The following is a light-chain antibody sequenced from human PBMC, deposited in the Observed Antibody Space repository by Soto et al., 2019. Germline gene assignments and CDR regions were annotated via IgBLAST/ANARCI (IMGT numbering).Light chain of an antibody. CDR3: QQANNFPLT. Sequence: DIQMTQSPSSVSASVGDRVTITCRASQGIGSWLAWYQQKPGKAPNLLIYAESSLQSGVPSRFSGSGSGTDFTLTISSLQPEDFATYYCQQANNFPLTFGGGTKVEIK. CDR2: AES. J-gene: IGKJ4*01. CDR1: QGIGSW. V-gene: IGKV1-12*01.